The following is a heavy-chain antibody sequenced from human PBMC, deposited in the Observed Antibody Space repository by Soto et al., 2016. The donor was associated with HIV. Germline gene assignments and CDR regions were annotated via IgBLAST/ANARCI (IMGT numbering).Heavy chain of an antibody. CDR3: ARPSRRWIRLQWGSFDI. D-gene: IGHD1-26*01. J-gene: IGHJ3*02. V-gene: IGHV4-39*01. Sequence: QLQLQESGPGLVKPSETLSLTCTVSGGSISSSSYYWGWIRQPPGKGLEWIGSIYYSGSTYYNPSLKSRVTISVDTSKNQFSLKLSSVTAADTAVYYCARPSRRWIRLQWGSFDIWGQGTMVTVSS. CDR2: IYYSGST. CDR1: GGSISSSSYY.